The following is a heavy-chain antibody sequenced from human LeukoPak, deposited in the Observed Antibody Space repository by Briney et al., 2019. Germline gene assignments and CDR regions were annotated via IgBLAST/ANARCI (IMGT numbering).Heavy chain of an antibody. CDR1: GYTFTSYG. Sequence: GASVKVSCKASGYTFTSYGISWVRQAPGQGLEWMGWISAYNGNTNYAQQFQGRVTMTTDTSTSTAYMELRSLRSDDTAVYYCARDLKDRNWFDPWGQGTLVTVSS. CDR2: ISAYNGNT. CDR3: ARDLKDRNWFDP. J-gene: IGHJ5*02. V-gene: IGHV1-18*01.